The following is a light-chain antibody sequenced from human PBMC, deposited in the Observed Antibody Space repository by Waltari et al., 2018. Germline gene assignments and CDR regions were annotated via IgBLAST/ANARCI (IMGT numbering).Light chain of an antibody. CDR1: QGINTY. Sequence: DIQMTQSPSSLSAPVGDRVTITCQASQGINTYLNCSQQKPGKPPNLRIYDPSNLETGVPSRFSGSGSGRHFTLTISSLQPEDIATYYCQQYGNLPPSVTFGQGTRLEIK. V-gene: IGKV1-33*01. CDR3: QQYGNLPPSVT. CDR2: DPS. J-gene: IGKJ5*01.